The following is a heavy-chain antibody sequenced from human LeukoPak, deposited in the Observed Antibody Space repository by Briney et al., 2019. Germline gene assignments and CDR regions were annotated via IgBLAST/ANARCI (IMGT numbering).Heavy chain of an antibody. CDR3: AASLSGGDWFDP. J-gene: IGHJ5*02. V-gene: IGHV3-21*01. D-gene: IGHD1-26*01. CDR1: GFTFSSYS. Sequence: PGGSLRLSCAASGFTFSSYSMNWVRQAPGKGLEWVSSISSSSSYIYYADSVKGRFTISRDNAKNSLYLQMNSLRAEDTAVYYCAASLSGGDWFDPWDQGTLVTVSS. CDR2: ISSSSSYI.